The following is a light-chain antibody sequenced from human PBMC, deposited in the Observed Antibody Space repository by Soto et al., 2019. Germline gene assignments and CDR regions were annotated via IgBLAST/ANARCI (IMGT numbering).Light chain of an antibody. V-gene: IGKV3-20*01. Sequence: EIVLTQSPGTLSLSPGEGATLSCRASQSVSSSYLAWYQQKPGQAPRLLIYGASSRATVIPDRFSGGGSGTDFTLTISRLEPEDFAVYYCQQYDNSHWTFGQGTKVEIK. J-gene: IGKJ1*01. CDR3: QQYDNSHWT. CDR1: QSVSSSY. CDR2: GAS.